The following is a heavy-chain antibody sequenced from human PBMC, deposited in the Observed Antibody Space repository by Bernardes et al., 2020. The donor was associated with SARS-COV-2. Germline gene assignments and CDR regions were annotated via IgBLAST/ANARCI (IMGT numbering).Heavy chain of an antibody. CDR2: ISYDGSNK. V-gene: IGHV3-30*04. D-gene: IGHD3-3*01. CDR3: ARDAGLRFLEWLPIPPTSRGDAFDI. CDR1: GFTFSSYA. Sequence: GGSLRLSCAASGFTFSSYAMHWVRQAPGKGLEWVAVISYDGSNKYYADSVKGRFTISRDNSKNTLYLQMNSLRAEDTAVYYCARDAGLRFLEWLPIPPTSRGDAFDIWGQGTMVTVSS. J-gene: IGHJ3*02.